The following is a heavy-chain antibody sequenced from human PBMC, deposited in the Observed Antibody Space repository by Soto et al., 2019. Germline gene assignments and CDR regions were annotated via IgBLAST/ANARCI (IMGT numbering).Heavy chain of an antibody. V-gene: IGHV4-34*01. D-gene: IGHD3-10*01. CDR1: GGSIGGYY. CDR2: INHSGST. J-gene: IGHJ3*02. CDR3: ARRRRFLNLYYSGSGSDAVDI. Sequence: PSETLSLACTVSGGSIGGYYWSWIRQPPGKWLEWIREINHSGSTNYNPSLKSRATISVDTSKNQSSLKLSSVTAGDTAVYYCARRRRFLNLYYSGSGSDAVDIWGQGTMVTVSS.